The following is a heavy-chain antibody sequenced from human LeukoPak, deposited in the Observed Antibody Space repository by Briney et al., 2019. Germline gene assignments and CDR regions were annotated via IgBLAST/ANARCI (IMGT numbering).Heavy chain of an antibody. CDR3: ARTAGTAVFDY. D-gene: IGHD6-19*01. CDR2: ISYDGSNK. V-gene: IGHV3-30*19. CDR1: GFTFSDYG. J-gene: IGHJ4*02. Sequence: GGSLRLSCAASGFTFSDYGMHWVRQAPGKGLEWVAVISYDGSNKYYADSVKGRFTISRDNSKNTLYLQMNSRRAEDTAVYYCARTAGTAVFDYWGQGTLVTVSS.